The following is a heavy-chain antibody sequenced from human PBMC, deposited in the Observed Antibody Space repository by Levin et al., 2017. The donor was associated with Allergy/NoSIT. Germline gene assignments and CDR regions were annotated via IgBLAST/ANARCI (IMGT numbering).Heavy chain of an antibody. CDR2: IWYDGSNK. CDR1: GFTFSSYG. D-gene: IGHD5-18*01. J-gene: IGHJ6*02. CDR3: ARQGVEYSYGYVAYGMDV. V-gene: IGHV3-33*01. Sequence: GGSLRLSCAASGFTFSSYGMHWVRQAPGKGLEWVAVIWYDGSNKYYADSVKGRFTISRDNSKNTLYLQMNSLRAEDTAVYYCARQGVEYSYGYVAYGMDVWGQGTTVTVSS.